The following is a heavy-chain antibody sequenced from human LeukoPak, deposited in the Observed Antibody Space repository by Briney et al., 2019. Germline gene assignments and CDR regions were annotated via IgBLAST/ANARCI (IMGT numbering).Heavy chain of an antibody. V-gene: IGHV1-69*04. D-gene: IGHD2-21*02. CDR1: GGTFSSYA. J-gene: IGHJ3*02. Sequence: WASVTVSCKASGGTFSSYAISWVRQAPGQGLEWMGRIIPILGIANYAQKFQGRVTITADKSTSTAYMELSSLRSEDTAVYYCARETIVVVTAVDAFDIWGQGTMVTVSS. CDR3: ARETIVVVTAVDAFDI. CDR2: IIPILGIA.